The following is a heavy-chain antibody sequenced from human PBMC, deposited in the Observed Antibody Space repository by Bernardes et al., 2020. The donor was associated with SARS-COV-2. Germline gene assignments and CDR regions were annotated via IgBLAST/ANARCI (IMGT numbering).Heavy chain of an antibody. CDR3: ARVFLSFGYYDTTGYYHFDS. CDR2: ISEYNRKT. Sequence: ASVKVSCQASGYTITSFGISWVRQAPGQGLEWLGWISEYNRKTDYAEKLQGRVTMTTDTSTNTAYMELRSLRSDDTAVYYCARVFLSFGYYDTTGYYHFDSWGQGTLVTVSS. D-gene: IGHD3-22*01. V-gene: IGHV1-18*04. CDR1: GYTITSFG. J-gene: IGHJ4*02.